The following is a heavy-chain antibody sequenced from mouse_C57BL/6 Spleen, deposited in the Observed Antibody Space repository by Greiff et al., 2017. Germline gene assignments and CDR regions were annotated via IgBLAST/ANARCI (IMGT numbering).Heavy chain of an antibody. CDR2: IDPSDSET. CDR1: GYTFTSYW. Sequence: QVHVKQPGAELVRPGSSVKLSCKASGYTFTSYWMHWVKQRPIQGLEWIGNIDPSDSETHYNQKFKDKATLTVDKSSSTAYMQLSSLTSEDSAVYYCARVGHYYAMDYWGQGTSVTVSS. J-gene: IGHJ4*01. V-gene: IGHV1-52*01. CDR3: ARVGHYYAMDY.